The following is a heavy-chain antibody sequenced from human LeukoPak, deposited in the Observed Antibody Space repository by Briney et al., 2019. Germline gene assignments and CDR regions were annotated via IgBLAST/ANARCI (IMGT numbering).Heavy chain of an antibody. J-gene: IGHJ5*02. D-gene: IGHD3-10*01. CDR3: ARQHSGSGSYYGFSWFDP. CDR2: IYPADSDT. V-gene: IGHV5-51*01. Sequence: GESLKISCKGSGYSFSSYWIGWVRQVPGKGLEWMGIIYPADSDTRYSPSFQGQVTFSVDKSISTAYLQWTSLKASDTAMYYCARQHSGSGSYYGFSWFDPWGQGALVTVSS. CDR1: GYSFSSYW.